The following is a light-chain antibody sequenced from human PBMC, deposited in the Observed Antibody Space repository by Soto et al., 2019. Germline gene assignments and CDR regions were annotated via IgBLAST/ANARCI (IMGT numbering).Light chain of an antibody. Sequence: DIVMTQSPATLSVSPVEGATLSCRASQSVRSNLAWYHQKPGQAPRLLIYRASTRAAGLPDRFSGSGPETEFTLTISSLQSEDFAVYYCQQYNKWPITFGQGTRLEI. V-gene: IGKV3-15*01. J-gene: IGKJ5*01. CDR2: RAS. CDR1: QSVRSN. CDR3: QQYNKWPIT.